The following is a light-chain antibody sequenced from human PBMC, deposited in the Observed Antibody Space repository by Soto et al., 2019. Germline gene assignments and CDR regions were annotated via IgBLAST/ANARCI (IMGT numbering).Light chain of an antibody. CDR2: GAS. V-gene: IGKV3-15*01. Sequence: EIVMTQSPATLSVSPGERATLSCRASKSVSSNLAWYQQKPGQAPRLLIYGASTRATGIPARFSGSGSGTEFTLTISSLQSEDFAFYYCQQYNNWPRTFDQGTKLEIK. CDR3: QQYNNWPRT. CDR1: KSVSSN. J-gene: IGKJ2*01.